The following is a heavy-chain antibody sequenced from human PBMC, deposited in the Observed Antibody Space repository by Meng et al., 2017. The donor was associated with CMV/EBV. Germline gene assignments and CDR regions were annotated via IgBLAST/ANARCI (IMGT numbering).Heavy chain of an antibody. CDR2: ISYDGSNK. CDR1: GFTFSSYA. D-gene: IGHD1-26*01. V-gene: IGHV3-30-3*01. J-gene: IGHJ4*02. CDR3: ASGGGSYYGY. Sequence: GESLKISCAASGFTFSSYAMHWVRQAPGKGLEWVAVISYDGSNKYYADSVKGRFTISRDNSKNTLYLQMNSLRAEDTAVYYCASGGGSYYGYWGQGTLVTVSS.